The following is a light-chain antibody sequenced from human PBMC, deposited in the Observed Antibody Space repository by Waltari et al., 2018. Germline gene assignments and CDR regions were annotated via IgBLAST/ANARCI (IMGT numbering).Light chain of an antibody. V-gene: IGLV2-14*03. Sequence: QSALTQPASVSGSPGQSITISCTGISSDVGGYDFVSWYQHHPGQAPQVIIYDVSDRPSGISDRFSASKSGNTASLTISGLQPEDEADYYCSSQSGDSVVLFGGGTQLTVL. J-gene: IGLJ3*02. CDR2: DVS. CDR1: SSDVGGYDF. CDR3: SSQSGDSVVL.